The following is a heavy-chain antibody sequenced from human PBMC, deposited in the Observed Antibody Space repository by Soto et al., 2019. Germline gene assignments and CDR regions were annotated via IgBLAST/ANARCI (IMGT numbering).Heavy chain of an antibody. V-gene: IGHV3-74*01. Sequence: EVQLVESGGGLVQPGGSLRLSCAASGFTFSSYWMHWVRQAPGKGLVWVSRMIGDGSRTNYADSVKGRFTISRDNAKXXXXXXXXXXXXXXXXXXXXXXXVRGAYGFDIWGQGTMVTVSS. D-gene: IGHD3-16*01. CDR3: XXXVRGAYGFDI. CDR1: GFTFSSYW. J-gene: IGHJ3*02. CDR2: MIGDGSRT.